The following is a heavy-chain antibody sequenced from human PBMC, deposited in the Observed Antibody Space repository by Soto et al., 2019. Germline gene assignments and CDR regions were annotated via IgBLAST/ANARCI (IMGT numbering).Heavy chain of an antibody. J-gene: IGHJ3*02. D-gene: IGHD3-22*01. V-gene: IGHV1-2*02. CDR3: ARATTMIVVVPLGAFDI. Sequence: ASVKVSCKASGYTFTGYYMHWVRQAPGQGLEWMGWINPNSGGTNYAQKFQGRVTMTRDTSISTAYMELSRLRSDDTAVYYCARATTMIVVVPLGAFDIWGQGTMVTVSS. CDR1: GYTFTGYY. CDR2: INPNSGGT.